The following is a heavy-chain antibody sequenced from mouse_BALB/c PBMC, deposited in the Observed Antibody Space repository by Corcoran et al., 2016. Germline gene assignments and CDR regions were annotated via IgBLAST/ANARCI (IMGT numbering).Heavy chain of an antibody. Sequence: EVQLQQSGAELVKPGASVKLSCTASGFNIKDTYMHWVKQRPEQGLEWIGRIDPANGNTKYDPKFQGKATITAETSSNTAYLQLSSLTSEDTAVYYCASYGSSYAYAMDYWGQGTSVTVSS. CDR1: GFNIKDTY. CDR3: ASYGSSYAYAMDY. CDR2: IDPANGNT. J-gene: IGHJ4*01. V-gene: IGHV14-3*02. D-gene: IGHD1-1*01.